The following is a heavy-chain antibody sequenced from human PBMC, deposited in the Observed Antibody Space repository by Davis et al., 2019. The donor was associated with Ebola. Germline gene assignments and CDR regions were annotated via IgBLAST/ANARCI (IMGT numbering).Heavy chain of an antibody. D-gene: IGHD2-8*02. J-gene: IGHJ5*02. CDR2: IKADGSEK. V-gene: IGHV3-7*03. CDR3: ATYGVLYSANWFDP. CDR1: GFTFSSYW. Sequence: PGGSLRLSCAASGFTFSSYWMTWVRQAPGKGLEWVANIKADGSEKYYLASVKGRFTVSRDNAKDSVYLQMNSLRAEDTGVYYCATYGVLYSANWFDPWGRGTLVTVSS.